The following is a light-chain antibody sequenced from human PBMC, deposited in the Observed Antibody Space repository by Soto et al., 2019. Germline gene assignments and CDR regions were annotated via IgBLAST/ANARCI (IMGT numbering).Light chain of an antibody. Sequence: EIVLTQSPGTLSLSPGERATLSCRASQSVSSSYLAWYQQKPGQAHRLLIYGASSRATGIPDRFSGSGSGTDFTLTISRLEPEDFAVYYCHQYDSSPITFGHGTRLEIK. CDR2: GAS. J-gene: IGKJ5*01. V-gene: IGKV3-20*01. CDR1: QSVSSSY. CDR3: HQYDSSPIT.